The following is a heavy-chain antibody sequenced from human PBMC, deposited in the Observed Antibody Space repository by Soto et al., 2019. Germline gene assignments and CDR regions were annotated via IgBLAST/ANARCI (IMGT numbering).Heavy chain of an antibody. D-gene: IGHD2-15*01. J-gene: IGHJ6*03. Sequence: ASVKVSCKASGYTFTSYGISWVRQAPGQGLEWMGWISAYNGNTNYAQKLQGRVTMTTDTSTSTAYMELRSLRSDDAAVYYCARNDIVVVVAATPGYYYYMDVWGKGTTVNVSS. CDR1: GYTFTSYG. CDR3: ARNDIVVVVAATPGYYYYMDV. V-gene: IGHV1-18*01. CDR2: ISAYNGNT.